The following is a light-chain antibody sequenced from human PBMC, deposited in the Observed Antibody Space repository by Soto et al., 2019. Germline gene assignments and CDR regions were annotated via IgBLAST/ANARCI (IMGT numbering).Light chain of an antibody. CDR2: EGS. CDR1: SSDVGSYNL. CDR3: CSYAGAYVV. Sequence: QSALTQPASVSGSPGQSITISCTGTSSDVGSYNLVSWYQQHAGKAPKLMIYEGSKRPSGVSNRFSGSKSGNTASLTISGLQAEDEADDYCCSYAGAYVVFGGGTKLTVL. J-gene: IGLJ2*01. V-gene: IGLV2-23*01.